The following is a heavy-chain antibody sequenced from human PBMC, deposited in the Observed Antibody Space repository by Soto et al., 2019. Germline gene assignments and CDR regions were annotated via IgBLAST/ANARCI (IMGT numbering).Heavy chain of an antibody. CDR2: IRSTGSPI. CDR3: TRDPEALDY. CDR1: GFTFSSYS. J-gene: IGHJ4*02. V-gene: IGHV3-48*01. Sequence: EVQLVESGGGLVQPGGSLRLSCAASGFTFSSYSMNWVRQAPGKGLEWISYIRSTGSPIYYADSVKGRFTISRDNAKNSLYLQMSSLRAEDTAVYYCTRDPEALDYWGLGTLVTVSS.